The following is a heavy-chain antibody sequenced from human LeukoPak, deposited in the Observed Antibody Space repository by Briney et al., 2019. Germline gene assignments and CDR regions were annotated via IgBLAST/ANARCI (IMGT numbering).Heavy chain of an antibody. V-gene: IGHV4-31*03. J-gene: IGHJ5*02. CDR1: GVSINSDGYY. CDR2: IYYSGNT. CDR3: ARRKARAWFDP. Sequence: SQTLSLTCTVSGVSINSDGYYWIWIRQHPGKGLEWIAYIYYSGNTYYNPSLKSRVTISVDTSENHVSLKLSPVTAADTAVYYCARRKARAWFDPWGQGTLVTVSS.